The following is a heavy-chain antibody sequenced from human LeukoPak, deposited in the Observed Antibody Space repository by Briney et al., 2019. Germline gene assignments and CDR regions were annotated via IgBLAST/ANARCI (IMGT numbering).Heavy chain of an antibody. CDR3: ATLYGGQRADGY. CDR1: GFTVTSNE. V-gene: IGHV3-38-3*01. Sequence: GGSLRLSCAASGFTVTSNEMSWVRQAPGKGLEWVSSISGGSTYYADSVKGRFTISRDKSKNTLYLQMNSLRTEDTAVYYCATLYGGQRADGYWGQGTLVTVSS. D-gene: IGHD2-15*01. J-gene: IGHJ4*02. CDR2: ISGGST.